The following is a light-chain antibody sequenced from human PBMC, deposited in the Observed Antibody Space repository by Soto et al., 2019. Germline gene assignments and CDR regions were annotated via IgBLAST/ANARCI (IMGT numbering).Light chain of an antibody. Sequence: DIVLTQSPGTLSLSPGEGATLSCRASQSVRSDYLAWYQQKPGQAPRLLMFGASRRATGIPDRFSGSGSGTNFTLTVSRLEPEDFAVYYCQQYGRSRTFGQGTKVDI. CDR3: QQYGRSRT. CDR2: GAS. CDR1: QSVRSDY. J-gene: IGKJ1*01. V-gene: IGKV3-20*01.